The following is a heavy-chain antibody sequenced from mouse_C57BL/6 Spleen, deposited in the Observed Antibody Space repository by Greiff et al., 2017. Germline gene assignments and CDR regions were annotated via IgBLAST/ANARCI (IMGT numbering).Heavy chain of an antibody. CDR2: IRNKANGYTT. D-gene: IGHD2-1*01. V-gene: IGHV7-3*01. J-gene: IGHJ1*03. Sequence: EVMLVESGGGLVQPGGSLSLSCAASGFTFTDYYMSWVRQPPGKALEWLGFIRNKANGYTTEYSASVKGRFTISRDNSQSILYLQMNALRAEDSATYYCARDGNSWYFDVWGTGTTVTVSS. CDR3: ARDGNSWYFDV. CDR1: GFTFTDYY.